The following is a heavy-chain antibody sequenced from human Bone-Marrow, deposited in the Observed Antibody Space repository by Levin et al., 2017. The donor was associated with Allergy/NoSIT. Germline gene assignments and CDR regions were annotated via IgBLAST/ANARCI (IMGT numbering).Heavy chain of an antibody. CDR3: ARGIIGDVRVAHKEAFDI. D-gene: IGHD2/OR15-2a*01. V-gene: IGHV3-21*01. CDR2: ISSSGTDM. Sequence: GGSLRLSCTVSGFTFSLYSMNWVRQAPGKGLEWVSSISSSGTDMYNADSVKGRFTISRDNAKNSLNLQMRSLRAEDTAVYYCARGIIGDVRVAHKEAFDIWGQGTMVTVSS. CDR1: GFTFSLYS. J-gene: IGHJ3*02.